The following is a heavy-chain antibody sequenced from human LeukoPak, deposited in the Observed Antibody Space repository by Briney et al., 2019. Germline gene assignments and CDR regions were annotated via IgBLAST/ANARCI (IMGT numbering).Heavy chain of an antibody. D-gene: IGHD4-23*01. CDR3: AKRVDYGGNYYFDY. CDR1: GFTFSSYA. J-gene: IGHJ4*02. CDR2: ISYDGSNK. V-gene: IGHV3-30*04. Sequence: GGSLRLSCAASGFTFSSYAMHWVRQAPGKGLEWVAVISYDGSNKYYADSVKGRFTISRDNSKNTLYLQMNSLRVEDTALYYCAKRVDYGGNYYFDYWGQGTLVTVSS.